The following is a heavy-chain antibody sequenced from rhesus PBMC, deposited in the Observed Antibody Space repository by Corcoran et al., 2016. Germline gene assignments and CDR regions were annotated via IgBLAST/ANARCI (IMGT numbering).Heavy chain of an antibody. CDR3: AREGYSSSLANDY. CDR2: ISYTGGST. J-gene: IGHJ4*01. D-gene: IGHD6-43*01. V-gene: IGHV3S18*01. Sequence: EVQLVEAGGGLAKPGGSLRLSCAASGFSFSDYYMYWVRQAPGKGLEWVSGISYTGGSTYYADSVKGRFTISRENAKDTLYLQMDSLRAEDTAVYYCAREGYSSSLANDYWGQGVLVTVSS. CDR1: GFSFSDYY.